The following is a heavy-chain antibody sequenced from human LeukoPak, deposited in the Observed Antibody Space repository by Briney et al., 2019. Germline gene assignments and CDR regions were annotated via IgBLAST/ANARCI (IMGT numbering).Heavy chain of an antibody. Sequence: GRSLRLSCAASGFTFSSYAMHWVRQAPGKGLEWVAVISYDGSNKYYADSVKGRFTISIDNSKNTLYLQMNRLRAEDTAVYYCARDPDSSGYYAYYFDYWGQGTLVTVSS. D-gene: IGHD3-22*01. CDR3: ARDPDSSGYYAYYFDY. V-gene: IGHV3-30-3*01. CDR2: ISYDGSNK. J-gene: IGHJ4*02. CDR1: GFTFSSYA.